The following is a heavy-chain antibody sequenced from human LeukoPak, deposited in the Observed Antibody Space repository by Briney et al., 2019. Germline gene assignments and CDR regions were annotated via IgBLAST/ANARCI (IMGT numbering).Heavy chain of an antibody. CDR3: ARDSSYYYNSGSQRGEFDY. CDR1: GGSISSSNW. CDR2: IYHIGNT. V-gene: IGHV4-4*02. J-gene: IGHJ4*02. Sequence: PSGTLSLTCAVSGGSISSSNWWNWVRQPPGKGLEWIGEIYHIGNTNYNPSLKSRVTISVDKSKNQFSLRLSSVTAADTAVFYCARDSSYYYNSGSQRGEFDYWGQGTQVTVSS. D-gene: IGHD3-10*01.